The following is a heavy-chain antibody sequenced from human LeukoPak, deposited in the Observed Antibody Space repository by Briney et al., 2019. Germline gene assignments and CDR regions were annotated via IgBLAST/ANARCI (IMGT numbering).Heavy chain of an antibody. V-gene: IGHV4-39*07. Sequence: PSETLSLTCTVSGGSISSSSYYWGWIRQPPGKGLEWIGSIYYSGSTYYNPSLKSRVTISVDTSKSQFSLKLSSVTAADTAVYYCAREVAGTSDYWGQGTLVTVSS. D-gene: IGHD6-19*01. J-gene: IGHJ4*02. CDR1: GGSISSSSYY. CDR2: IYYSGST. CDR3: AREVAGTSDY.